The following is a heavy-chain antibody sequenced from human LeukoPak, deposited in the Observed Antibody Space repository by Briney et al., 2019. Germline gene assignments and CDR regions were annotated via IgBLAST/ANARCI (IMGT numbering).Heavy chain of an antibody. CDR1: GFTFSSYG. V-gene: IGHV3-23*01. J-gene: IGHJ4*02. D-gene: IGHD6-13*01. CDR3: AKVGGYSSSWYEGYFFDF. CDR2: ISGSGGST. Sequence: PGGSLRLSCAASGFTFSSYGMSLVRQAPGKGLEWVSAISGSGGSTYYADSEKGRFTISRDNSKNTLYLQMNSLRAEDTAVYYCAKVGGYSSSWYEGYFFDFWGQGTLVTVSS.